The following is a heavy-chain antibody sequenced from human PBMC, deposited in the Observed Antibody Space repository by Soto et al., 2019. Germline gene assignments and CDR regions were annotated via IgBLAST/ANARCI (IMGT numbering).Heavy chain of an antibody. CDR1: GFTFSSYA. Sequence: QVQLVESGGGVVQPGRSLRLSCAASGFTFSSYAMHWVRQAPGKGLEWVAVISYDGSNKYYADSVKGRFTISRDNPKNTLYLQMNSLRAEDTAVYYCARDYYYDSSGYTLSDAFDIWGQGTMVTVSS. J-gene: IGHJ3*02. V-gene: IGHV3-30-3*01. D-gene: IGHD3-22*01. CDR2: ISYDGSNK. CDR3: ARDYYYDSSGYTLSDAFDI.